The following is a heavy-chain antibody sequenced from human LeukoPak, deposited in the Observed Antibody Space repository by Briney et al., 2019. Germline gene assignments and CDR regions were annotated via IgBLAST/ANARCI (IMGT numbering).Heavy chain of an antibody. Sequence: GGSLRLCCAASGFTFDDYAMHWVRQAPGKGLEWVSGISWNSGSIGYADSVKGRFTISRDNAKNSLYLQMNSLRAEDTALYYCAKGPTTYSSSWYLDYWGQGTLVTVSS. V-gene: IGHV3-9*01. CDR3: AKGPTTYSSSWYLDY. CDR1: GFTFDDYA. J-gene: IGHJ4*02. CDR2: ISWNSGSI. D-gene: IGHD6-13*01.